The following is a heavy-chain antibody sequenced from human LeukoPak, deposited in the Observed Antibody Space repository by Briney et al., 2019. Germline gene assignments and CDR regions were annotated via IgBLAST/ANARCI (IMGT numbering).Heavy chain of an antibody. V-gene: IGHV1-8*01. D-gene: IGHD1-1*01. CDR3: AIEAQLERRLDAFDI. CDR2: MNPNSGNT. CDR1: GYTFTSYD. J-gene: IGHJ3*02. Sequence: ASVKVSCKASGYTFTSYDINRVRQATGQGLEWMGWMNPNSGNTGYAQKFQGRVTMTRNTSISTAYMELSSLRSEDTAVYYCAIEAQLERRLDAFDIWGQGTMVTVSS.